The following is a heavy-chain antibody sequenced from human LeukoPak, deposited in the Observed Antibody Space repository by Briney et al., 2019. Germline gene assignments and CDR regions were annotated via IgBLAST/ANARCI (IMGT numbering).Heavy chain of an antibody. CDR1: GGSFSGYY. J-gene: IGHJ5*02. Sequence: SETLSLTCAVYGGSFSGYYWSWIRQPPGKGLEWIGEINHSGSTNHNPSLKSRVTISVDTSKNQFSLKLSSVTAADTAVYYCARGVPRRITIFGVVISNLNWFDPWGQGTLVTVSS. V-gene: IGHV4-34*01. CDR3: ARGVPRRITIFGVVISNLNWFDP. D-gene: IGHD3-3*01. CDR2: INHSGST.